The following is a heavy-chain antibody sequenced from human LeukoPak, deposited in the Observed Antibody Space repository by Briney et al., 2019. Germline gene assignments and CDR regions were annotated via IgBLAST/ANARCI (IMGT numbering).Heavy chain of an antibody. CDR2: IYYSGST. J-gene: IGHJ6*03. V-gene: IGHV4-39*07. D-gene: IGHD2-15*01. CDR3: ARGYCSGGSCYSYYYYNYMDV. CDR1: GGSINSRTNF. Sequence: PSETLSLTCTVSGGSINSRTNFWAWIRQPPGKGLEWIGSIYYSGSTYYNPSLKSRVTISVDTSKNQFSLKLSSVTAADTAVYYCARGYCSGGSCYSYYYYNYMDVWGKGTTVTVSS.